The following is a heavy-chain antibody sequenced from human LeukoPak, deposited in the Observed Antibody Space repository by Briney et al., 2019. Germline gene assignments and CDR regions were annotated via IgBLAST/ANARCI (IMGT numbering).Heavy chain of an antibody. V-gene: IGHV3-48*01. CDR2: ISSSSSTI. J-gene: IGHJ4*02. Sequence: GGSLRLSCAASGFTVSSNYMSWVRQAPGKGLEWVSYISSSSSTIYYADSVKGRFTISRDNSKNTLYLQMNSLRAEDTAVYYCAKLVRGVIIPPFDYWGQGTLVTVSS. D-gene: IGHD3-10*01. CDR1: GFTVSSNY. CDR3: AKLVRGVIIPPFDY.